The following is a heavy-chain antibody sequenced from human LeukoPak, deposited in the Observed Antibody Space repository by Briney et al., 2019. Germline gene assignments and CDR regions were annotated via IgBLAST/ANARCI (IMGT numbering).Heavy chain of an antibody. Sequence: GGSLRLSCAASGFNFKNYWMHWVRQAPGKGLEWVSRIINDGSSTTYADSVKGRFTISRDNAKDTLYLQMNSLRAEDTAVYYCAKNYYYDSSGLVDYWGQGTLVTVSS. D-gene: IGHD3-22*01. CDR2: IINDGSST. CDR3: AKNYYYDSSGLVDY. J-gene: IGHJ4*02. CDR1: GFNFKNYW. V-gene: IGHV3-74*01.